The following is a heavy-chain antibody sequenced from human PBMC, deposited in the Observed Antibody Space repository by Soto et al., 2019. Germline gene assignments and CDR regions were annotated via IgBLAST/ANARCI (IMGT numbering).Heavy chain of an antibody. D-gene: IGHD3-3*01. J-gene: IGHJ4*02. CDR1: GFTFSNAW. CDR2: IRSITYGGTT. CDR3: TTSIFGVVTAH. V-gene: IGHV3-15*07. Sequence: EVQLVESGGGLVKPGGSLRLSCAASGFTFSNAWMNWVRQAPGKGLEWVGRIRSITYGGTTDYAAPVRGRFTFSRDDSKDTLFLQMNSLKTEDTAVYYCTTSIFGVVTAHWGQGTLVTVSS.